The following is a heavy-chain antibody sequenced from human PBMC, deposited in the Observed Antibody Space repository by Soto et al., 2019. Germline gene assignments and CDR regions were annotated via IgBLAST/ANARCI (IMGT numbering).Heavy chain of an antibody. CDR1: GFTFSSYW. J-gene: IGHJ4*02. V-gene: IGHV3-74*01. Sequence: PGGSLRLSCAASGFTFSSYWMHWVRQAPGKGLVWVSRINSDGSTTTYADSVKGRFTISRDNAKNTLYLQMNSLRAEDTAVYYCASVPVSIAYYSASRFDYWGQGTLVTVSS. CDR2: INSDGSTT. CDR3: ASVPVSIAYYSASRFDY. D-gene: IGHD3-22*01.